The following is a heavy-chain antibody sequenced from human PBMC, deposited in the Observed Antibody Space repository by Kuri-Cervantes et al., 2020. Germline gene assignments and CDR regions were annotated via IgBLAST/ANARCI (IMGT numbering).Heavy chain of an antibody. D-gene: IGHD3-22*01. Sequence: LSLTCAASGFTFSSYAMHWVRQAPGKGLEWVAVISYDGSNKYYADSVKGRFTISRDNSKNTLYLQMNSLRAEDTAVYYCARAGYYYDSSGYYHYCGQGTLVTVSS. V-gene: IGHV3-30-3*01. CDR1: GFTFSSYA. CDR2: ISYDGSNK. J-gene: IGHJ4*02. CDR3: ARAGYYYDSSGYYHY.